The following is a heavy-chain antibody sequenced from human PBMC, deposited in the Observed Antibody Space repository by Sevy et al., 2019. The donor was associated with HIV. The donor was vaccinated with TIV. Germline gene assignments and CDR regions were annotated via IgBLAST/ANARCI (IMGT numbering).Heavy chain of an antibody. CDR2: VDKGGGGT. CDR1: GFTFTNYW. V-gene: IGHV3-74*01. Sequence: GGSLRLSCAASGFTFTNYWMHWVRQAPGKGLGWVSCVDKGGGGTNYGDSVKGRFTISRDNAKNTGYLQMNSLRAEDTAVYYCTRDMYGIDYWGQGTLVTVSS. J-gene: IGHJ4*02. D-gene: IGHD2-8*01. CDR3: TRDMYGIDY.